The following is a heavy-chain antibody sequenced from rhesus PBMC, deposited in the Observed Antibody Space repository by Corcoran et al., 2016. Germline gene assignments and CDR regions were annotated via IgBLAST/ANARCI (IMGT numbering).Heavy chain of an antibody. CDR2: INGNSGST. D-gene: IGHD2-8*01. CDR3: ARIDGDIVVAD. Sequence: QVQLPESGPGLVKSSETLSLTCAVSDASISTSWCNWLPQPPGKGLEWIGEINGNSGSTNYKPSLKSRVTISKDASKKQFSLKLSSVTAADTAVYYCARIDGDIVVADWGQGVLVTVSS. J-gene: IGHJ4*01. CDR1: DASISTSW. V-gene: IGHV4-80*01.